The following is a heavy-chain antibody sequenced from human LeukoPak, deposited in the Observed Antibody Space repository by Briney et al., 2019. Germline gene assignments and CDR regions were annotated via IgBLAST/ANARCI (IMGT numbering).Heavy chain of an antibody. CDR1: GGSISSSSYY. Sequence: SETLSLTCTVSGGSISSSSYYWGWIRQPPGKGLEWIGSIYYSGSTYYNPSLKSRVSISVGTSKNQFSLKLSSVTASDTAVYYCARHLSGGFDIWGQGTMVTVSS. CDR3: ARHLSGGFDI. D-gene: IGHD3-10*01. V-gene: IGHV4-39*01. J-gene: IGHJ3*02. CDR2: IYYSGST.